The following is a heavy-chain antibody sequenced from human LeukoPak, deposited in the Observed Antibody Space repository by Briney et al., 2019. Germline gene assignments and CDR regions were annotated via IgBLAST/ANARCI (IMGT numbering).Heavy chain of an antibody. CDR2: ISSSSSYI. J-gene: IGHJ3*02. V-gene: IGHV3-21*01. CDR3: ASAMAAAPPLDAFDI. D-gene: IGHD6-13*01. CDR1: GFTFSSYS. Sequence: GGSLRLSCAASGFTFSSYSMNWVRQAPGKGLEWVSSISSSSSYIYYADSVKGRFTISRDNAKNSLYLQMNSLRAEDTAVYYCASAMAAAPPLDAFDIWGQGTMVTVSS.